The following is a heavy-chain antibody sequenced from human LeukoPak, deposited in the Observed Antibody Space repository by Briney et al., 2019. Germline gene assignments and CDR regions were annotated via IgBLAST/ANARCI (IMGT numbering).Heavy chain of an antibody. Sequence: SVKVSCKASGGAFSSYTISWVRQAPGQGLEWMGGIIPIFGTTNYAQRFQGRVTISADETTSTAYMELSSLRSEDTAVYYCASVWFGPTIHGYFQHWGQGTLVTVSS. D-gene: IGHD3-10*01. J-gene: IGHJ1*01. CDR3: ASVWFGPTIHGYFQH. CDR2: IIPIFGTT. CDR1: GGAFSSYT. V-gene: IGHV1-69*01.